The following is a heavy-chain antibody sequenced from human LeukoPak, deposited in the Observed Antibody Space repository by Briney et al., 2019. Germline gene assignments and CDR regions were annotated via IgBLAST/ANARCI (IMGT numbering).Heavy chain of an antibody. Sequence: SETLSLTCTVSGGSITSGFYFWNWIRQPAGKGLEWLGRFYSGGSTNYNPSLKSRLTISVDTSENHISLSLTSVTAADTAVYYCARQGNWNDDIKDAFDIWGQGTLVTVSS. J-gene: IGHJ4*02. CDR3: ARQGNWNDDIKDAFDI. CDR2: FYSGGST. V-gene: IGHV4-61*02. CDR1: GGSITSGFYF. D-gene: IGHD1-1*01.